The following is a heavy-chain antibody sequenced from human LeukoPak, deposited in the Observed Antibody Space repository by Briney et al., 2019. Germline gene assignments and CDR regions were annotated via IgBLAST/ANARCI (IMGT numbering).Heavy chain of an antibody. Sequence: KPGGSLRLSCAASGFTFSSYSMNWVRQAPGKGLEWVSSISSSSSYMYYADSVKGRFTISRDNAKNSLYLQMNSLRAEDTAVYYCARESSDGYFDYWGQGTLVTVSS. CDR1: GFTFSSYS. J-gene: IGHJ4*02. CDR2: ISSSSSYM. V-gene: IGHV3-21*01. CDR3: ARESSDGYFDY. D-gene: IGHD3-22*01.